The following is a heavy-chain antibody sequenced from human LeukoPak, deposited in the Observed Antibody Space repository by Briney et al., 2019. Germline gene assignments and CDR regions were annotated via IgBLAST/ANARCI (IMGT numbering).Heavy chain of an antibody. D-gene: IGHD1-26*01. CDR3: ARERKVGATDFDY. V-gene: IGHV3-7*01. CDR1: AFTFDNYW. J-gene: IGHJ4*02. Sequence: GGSLRLSCAASAFTFDNYWMSWVRQAPGKGLKWVANIKPDGSEKHYVDSVEGRFTISRDNTKNSVYLQMNSLRAEDTAVYYCARERKVGATDFDYWGQGTLVTVSS. CDR2: IKPDGSEK.